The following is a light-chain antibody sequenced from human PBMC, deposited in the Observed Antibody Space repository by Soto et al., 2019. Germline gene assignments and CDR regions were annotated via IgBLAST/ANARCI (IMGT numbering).Light chain of an antibody. CDR2: AAS. J-gene: IGKJ1*01. Sequence: EIVLTQSPGTLSLSPGERATLSCRASQSVTSSYLAWYRQNPGQPPRLLIYAASRRATAIPDRFIGSGSGTDFTLTISRLEPEDFAVYYCHQYGTSPGTFGQGTKVEIK. CDR3: HQYGTSPGT. CDR1: QSVTSSY. V-gene: IGKV3-20*01.